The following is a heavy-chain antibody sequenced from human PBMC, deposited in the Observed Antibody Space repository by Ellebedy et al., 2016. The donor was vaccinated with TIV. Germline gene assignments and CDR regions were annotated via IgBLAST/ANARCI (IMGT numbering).Heavy chain of an antibody. J-gene: IGHJ4*02. CDR1: GDSINSSHW. V-gene: IGHV4-4*02. D-gene: IGHD2-8*01. Sequence: MPSETLSLTCAISGDSINSSHWWSWVRQTPGKGLEWIGEIFHLGTTNYSPSLKSRVTLSLDKSKNQFSLKMTSVSAADTAVYYCARTALQTAVLDFWGQGTLVTVSS. CDR2: IFHLGTT. CDR3: ARTALQTAVLDF.